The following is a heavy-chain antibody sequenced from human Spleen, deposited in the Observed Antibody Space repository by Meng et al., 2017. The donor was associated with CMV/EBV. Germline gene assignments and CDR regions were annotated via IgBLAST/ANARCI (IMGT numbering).Heavy chain of an antibody. J-gene: IGHJ6*02. CDR2: IRYDGSNK. Sequence: GESLKISCAASGFTFSSYGMHWVRQAPGKGLEWVAFIRYDGSNKYYADSVKGRFTISRDNSKNTLYLQMNSLRAEDTAVYYCAKARNYDYYGMDVWGRGTTVTV. CDR3: AKARNYDYYGMDV. CDR1: GFTFSSYG. V-gene: IGHV3-30*02.